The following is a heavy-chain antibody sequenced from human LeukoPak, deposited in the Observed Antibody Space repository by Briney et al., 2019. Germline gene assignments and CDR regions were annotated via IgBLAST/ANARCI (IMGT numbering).Heavy chain of an antibody. CDR2: MNNDGRVI. Sequence: GGSLRLSCTVSGFTFNTYWMHWVRQAPGKGLVWVSRMNNDGRVISYADSVKGRFTISRDNAKNTLYLQMNSLRAEDTAVYYCAREFEATGFWALDYWGQGALVTASS. CDR3: AREFEATGFWALDY. D-gene: IGHD3-16*01. CDR1: GFTFNTYW. J-gene: IGHJ4*02. V-gene: IGHV3-74*01.